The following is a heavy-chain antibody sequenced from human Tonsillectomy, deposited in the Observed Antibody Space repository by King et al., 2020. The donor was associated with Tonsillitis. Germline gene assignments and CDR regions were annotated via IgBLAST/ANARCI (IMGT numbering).Heavy chain of an antibody. V-gene: IGHV4-4*02. CDR3: SRDSWGSDAFDI. J-gene: IGHJ3*02. CDR1: GGSISSGNW. Sequence: VQLRESGPGLVKPSGTLSLTCAVSGGSISSGNWWNWVRQPPGKGLEWIGEIYHSGSTNYNPSLKSRVTISVDKAKNQFSLKLSFVTAADTALYYCSRDSWGSDAFDIWGQGTMVTVSS. D-gene: IGHD7-27*01. CDR2: IYHSGST.